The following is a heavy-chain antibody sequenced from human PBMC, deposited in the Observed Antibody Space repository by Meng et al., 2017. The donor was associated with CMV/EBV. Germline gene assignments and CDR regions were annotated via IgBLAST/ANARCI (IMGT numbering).Heavy chain of an antibody. J-gene: IGHJ5*02. CDR3: AGGPISPRYCSSTSCRYWFDP. CDR2: MNPNSGNT. Sequence: ASVQVSCKASGYIFTSYDINWVRQATAQGLEWMGWMNPNSGNTGYAQKFQDRVTITRNTSISTAYMELSSLRSEDTAVYYCAGGPISPRYCSSTSCRYWFDPWGQGTLVTVSS. D-gene: IGHD2-2*01. V-gene: IGHV1-8*03. CDR1: GYIFTSYD.